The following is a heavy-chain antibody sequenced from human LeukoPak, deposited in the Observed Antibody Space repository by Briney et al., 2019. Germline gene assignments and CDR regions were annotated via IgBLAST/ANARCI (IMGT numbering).Heavy chain of an antibody. V-gene: IGHV1-2*02. Sequence: GASVKVSCKASGYTFTGYYIRWVRQAPGQGLEWMGWINPNTGGTNYAQKFQGRVTMTRDSSISTAYMELSRLRSDDTAVYYCARAYCSSTSCFNLWGPGTLVTVSS. CDR3: ARAYCSSTSCFNL. CDR1: GYTFTGYY. D-gene: IGHD2-2*01. CDR2: INPNTGGT. J-gene: IGHJ4*02.